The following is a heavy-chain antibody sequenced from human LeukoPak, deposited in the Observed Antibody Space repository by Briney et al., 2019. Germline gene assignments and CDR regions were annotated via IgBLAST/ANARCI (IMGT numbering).Heavy chain of an antibody. D-gene: IGHD2-2*01. CDR2: IIPIFGTA. CDR3: ARGPPLRRAHEAAMPVGE. V-gene: IGHV1-69*05. CDR1: GGTFSSYA. J-gene: IGHJ4*02. Sequence: GASVKVSCKASGGTFSSYAISWVRQAPGQGLEWMGGIIPIFGTANYAQKFQGRVTITTDESTSTAYMELSSLRSEDTAVYYCARGPPLRRAHEAAMPVGEWGQGTLVTVSS.